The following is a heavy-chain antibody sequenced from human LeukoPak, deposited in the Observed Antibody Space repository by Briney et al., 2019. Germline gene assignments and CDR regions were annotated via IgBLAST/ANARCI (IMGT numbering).Heavy chain of an antibody. Sequence: GASVKVSCKASGGTFSSYAISWVRQAPGQGLEWMGGIIPIFGTANYAQKFQGRVTITADKSTSTAYMELSSLRSDDTAVYYCAREVPSGGATNWGQGTLVTVSS. CDR2: IIPIFGTA. CDR3: AREVPSGGATN. CDR1: GGTFSSYA. V-gene: IGHV1-69*06. D-gene: IGHD1-26*01. J-gene: IGHJ4*02.